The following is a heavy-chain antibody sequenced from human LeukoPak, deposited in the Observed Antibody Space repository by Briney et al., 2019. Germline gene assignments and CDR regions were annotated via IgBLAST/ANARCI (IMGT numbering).Heavy chain of an antibody. Sequence: PGGSLRLSCAASGFTFSSYAMSWVRQAPGKGLEWVSAISGRGGSTYYADSVKGRFTISRDNSKNTLYLQMNSLRAEDTAVYCCASTSASYYYYFYGMDVWGQGTTVTVSS. D-gene: IGHD6-6*01. J-gene: IGHJ6*02. CDR2: ISGRGGST. V-gene: IGHV3-23*01. CDR1: GFTFSSYA. CDR3: ASTSASYYYYFYGMDV.